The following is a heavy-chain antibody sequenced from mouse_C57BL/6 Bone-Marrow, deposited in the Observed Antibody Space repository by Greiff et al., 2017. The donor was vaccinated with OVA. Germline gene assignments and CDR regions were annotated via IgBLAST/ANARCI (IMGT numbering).Heavy chain of an antibody. V-gene: IGHV1-19*01. D-gene: IGHD1-1*01. J-gene: IGHJ4*01. CDR1: GYTFTDYY. Sequence: VQLQQSGPVLVEPGASVKMSCKASGYTFTDYYMNWVKQSHGKSLEWIGVINPYNGGTSYNQKFKGKATLTVDKSSSTAYMELNSLTSEDSAVYYCARRPYYGSSLYYAMDYWGQGTSVTVSS. CDR2: INPYNGGT. CDR3: ARRPYYGSSLYYAMDY.